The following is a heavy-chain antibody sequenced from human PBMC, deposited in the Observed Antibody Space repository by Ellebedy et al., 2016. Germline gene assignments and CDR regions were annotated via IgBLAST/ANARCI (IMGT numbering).Heavy chain of an antibody. CDR1: GYTFTSYG. Sequence: ASVKVSXKASGYTFTSYGISWVRQAPGQGLEWMGWISAYNGNTNYAQKLQGRVTMTTDTSTSTAYMELRSLRSDDTAVYYCARDRIGSDVLMVYAIDYWGQGTLVTVSS. CDR2: ISAYNGNT. J-gene: IGHJ4*02. D-gene: IGHD2-8*01. CDR3: ARDRIGSDVLMVYAIDY. V-gene: IGHV1-18*01.